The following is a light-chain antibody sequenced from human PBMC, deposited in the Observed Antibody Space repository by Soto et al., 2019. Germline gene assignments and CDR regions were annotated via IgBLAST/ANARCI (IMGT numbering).Light chain of an antibody. Sequence: QSALTQPASVSGSLGQSITISCTGTSSDVGGYDYVSWFQHHPGKDPKLVIYEVSDRPSGVSNRFSGAKSGNTASLTISGLQSEDEADYFCCSYTSTSTFYVFGSGTKVTVL. CDR1: SSDVGGYDY. CDR3: CSYTSTSTFYV. V-gene: IGLV2-14*01. CDR2: EVS. J-gene: IGLJ1*01.